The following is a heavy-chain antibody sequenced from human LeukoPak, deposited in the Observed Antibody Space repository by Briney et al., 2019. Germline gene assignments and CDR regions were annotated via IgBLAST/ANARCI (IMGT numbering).Heavy chain of an antibody. CDR1: GFTFSSYA. V-gene: IGHV3-23*01. D-gene: IGHD1-26*01. CDR2: ISGSGGTT. CDR3: AKVAEVGATGYYYYMDV. J-gene: IGHJ6*03. Sequence: GGSLRLSCEASGFTFSSYAMGWVRQAPGKGLEWVSAISGSGGTTYYADSVKGRFTISRDNSKNTLYLQMSSLRAEDTAVYYCAKVAEVGATGYYYYMDVWGKGTTVTISS.